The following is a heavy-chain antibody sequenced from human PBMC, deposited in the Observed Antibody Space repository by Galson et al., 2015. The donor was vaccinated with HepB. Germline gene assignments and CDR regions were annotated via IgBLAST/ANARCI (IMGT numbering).Heavy chain of an antibody. CDR1: EFTFSTHA. D-gene: IGHD4-23*01. J-gene: IGHJ4*02. V-gene: IGHV3-30-3*01. Sequence: SLRLSCAASEFTFSTHAMHWVRQAPGKGLEWVAVISYHGINKYYADSVKGRFTISRDNSKNTLYLQMDSLRTEDTAVYYCARDGYGGSGGWVDYFDYWGQGALVTVPS. CDR3: ARDGYGGSGGWVDYFDY. CDR2: ISYHGINK.